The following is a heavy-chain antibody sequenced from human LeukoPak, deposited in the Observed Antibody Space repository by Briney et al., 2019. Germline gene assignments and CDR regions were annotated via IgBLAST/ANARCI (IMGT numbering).Heavy chain of an antibody. CDR2: IYTSGST. CDR1: GGSISSYY. J-gene: IGHJ4*02. V-gene: IGHV4-4*07. Sequence: SETLSLTCAVSGGSISSYYWSWIRQPAGKGLEWIGRIYTSGSTNYNPSLKSRVTMSVDTSKKQFSLTLRSVTAADTAVYYCARDPSGPQYRSPNFDYWGQGTLVTVSS. D-gene: IGHD6-6*01. CDR3: ARDPSGPQYRSPNFDY.